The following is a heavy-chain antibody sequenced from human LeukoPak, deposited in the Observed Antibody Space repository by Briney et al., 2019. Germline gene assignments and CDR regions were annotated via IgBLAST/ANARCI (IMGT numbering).Heavy chain of an antibody. CDR1: GGSISSYS. CDR2: IDYSGST. J-gene: IGHJ4*02. D-gene: IGHD4-23*01. V-gene: IGHV4-59*08. Sequence: PSETLFLTCTVSGGSISSYSWNWIRQPPGKGLEWIGYIDYSGSTNYNPSLKSRVTISADTSKNQLSLKLRSVTAADTAVYYCARPLSGSNTWHMDYWGQGTLVTVST. CDR3: ARPLSGSNTWHMDY.